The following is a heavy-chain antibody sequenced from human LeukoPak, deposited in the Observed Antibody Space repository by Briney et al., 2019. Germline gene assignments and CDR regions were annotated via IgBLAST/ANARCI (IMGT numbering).Heavy chain of an antibody. J-gene: IGHJ5*02. D-gene: IGHD3-3*01. CDR3: AKDSRFFFDP. V-gene: IGHV3-30*04. Sequence: GGSLRLSCAASGFTFSSYAMHWVRQAPGKGLEWVAVISYDGSNKYYADSVKGRFTISRDNSKNTLYLQMNSLRAEDTAVYYCAKDSRFFFDPWGQGTLVTVSS. CDR2: ISYDGSNK. CDR1: GFTFSSYA.